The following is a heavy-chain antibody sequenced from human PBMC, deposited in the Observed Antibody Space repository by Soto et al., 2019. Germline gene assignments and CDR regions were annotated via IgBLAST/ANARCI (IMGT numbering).Heavy chain of an antibody. V-gene: IGHV4-31*03. CDR2: IYYSGST. CDR3: ASLAGRGNYYGMDV. CDR1: GGSISSGGYY. J-gene: IGHJ6*02. D-gene: IGHD3-16*01. Sequence: PSETLSLTCTVSGGSISSGGYYWSWIRQHPGKGLEWIGYIYYSGSTYYNPSLKSRVTISVDTSKNQFSLKLSSVTAADTAVYYCASLAGRGNYYGMDVWGQGTTVTVSS.